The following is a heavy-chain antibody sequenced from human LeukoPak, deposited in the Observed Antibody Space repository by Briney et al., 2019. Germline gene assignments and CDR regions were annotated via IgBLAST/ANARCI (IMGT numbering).Heavy chain of an antibody. D-gene: IGHD3/OR15-3a*01. V-gene: IGHV4-4*09. CDR2: IYSSGMT. CDR3: ARRTPGPQLDEYVAYYFDL. Sequence: PSQTLSLTCTVSGGSITTVCWIWIRQPPGKGLEWIAYIYSSGMTKYNPSLKSRGTISVDPSKNQLSLKLNSVTAADTAVYYCARRTPGPQLDEYVAYYFDLWGQGTLVTVSS. CDR1: GGSITTVC. J-gene: IGHJ4*02.